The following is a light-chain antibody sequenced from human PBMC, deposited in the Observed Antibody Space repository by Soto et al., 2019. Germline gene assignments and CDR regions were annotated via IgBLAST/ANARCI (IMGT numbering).Light chain of an antibody. V-gene: IGKV3-20*01. CDR1: QNVNNNY. CDR2: GAS. Sequence: VLTQSPGTLYLSPGERATLSCRASQNVNNNYLAWYQQKPGQAPRLLIRGASSRATGLPDRFSGSGSGTAFTLTISRLEPEDSAVYYCQQYGSSPGTFGQGTKLEIK. J-gene: IGKJ2*01. CDR3: QQYGSSPGT.